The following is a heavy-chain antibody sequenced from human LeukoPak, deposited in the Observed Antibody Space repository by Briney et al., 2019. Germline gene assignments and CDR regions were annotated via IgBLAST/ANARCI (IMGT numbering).Heavy chain of an antibody. J-gene: IGHJ4*02. CDR1: GGTFSSYA. CDR2: IIPIFGTA. Sequence: SVKVSCKASGGTFSSYAISWVRQAPGQGLEWMGGIIPIFGTANYAQKFQGRVTTTADESTSTAYMELSSLRSEDAAVYYCARGGGELEDWPIDYWGQGTLVTVSS. D-gene: IGHD1-7*01. V-gene: IGHV1-69*01. CDR3: ARGGGELEDWPIDY.